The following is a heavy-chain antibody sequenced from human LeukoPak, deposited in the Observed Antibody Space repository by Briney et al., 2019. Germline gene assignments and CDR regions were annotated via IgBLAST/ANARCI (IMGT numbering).Heavy chain of an antibody. V-gene: IGHV3-23*01. CDR3: AKVKNYYYDSSSGYSYYYGMDV. J-gene: IGHJ6*02. Sequence: SGGSLRLSCAASGFTFSSYWMHWVRQAPGKGLEWGLCITGSGGSTYYADSVRGWFTISRDNSKNTLYLPMNSLRAEDTAVYYCAKVKNYYYDSSSGYSYYYGMDVWGQGTTVSVSS. CDR1: GFTFSSYW. CDR2: ITGSGGST. D-gene: IGHD3-22*01.